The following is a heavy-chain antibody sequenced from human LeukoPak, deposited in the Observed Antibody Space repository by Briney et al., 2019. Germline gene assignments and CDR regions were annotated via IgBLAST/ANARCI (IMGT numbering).Heavy chain of an antibody. CDR2: IYPGDSDT. Sequence: GESLKISCKGSGYTFTNYWIGWVRQMPGKGLEWMRSIYPGDSDTRYSPSFQGQVTISADKSISTAYLQWSSLKASDTATYYCAREATTGIGFDYWGQGTLVTVSS. CDR1: GYTFTNYW. V-gene: IGHV5-51*01. CDR3: AREATTGIGFDY. D-gene: IGHD1-1*01. J-gene: IGHJ4*02.